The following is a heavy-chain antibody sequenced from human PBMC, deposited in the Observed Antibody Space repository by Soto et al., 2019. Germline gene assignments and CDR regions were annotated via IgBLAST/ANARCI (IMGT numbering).Heavy chain of an antibody. CDR3: ARITPDFWSCYYQFGSYYYYMDV. V-gene: IGHV4-39*01. J-gene: IGHJ6*03. CDR1: GGSISISSYY. Sequence: QLHLQESVPGLVKPSEPLSLTFTVSGGSISISSYYWGWIREPPGTGLEWIGSIYYSGSTYYNTSLMSRVTISVATSKNQFSLQLSSVTAADTAVYYCARITPDFWSCYYQFGSYYYYMDVWGKGTTVPVSS. D-gene: IGHD3-3*01. CDR2: IYYSGST.